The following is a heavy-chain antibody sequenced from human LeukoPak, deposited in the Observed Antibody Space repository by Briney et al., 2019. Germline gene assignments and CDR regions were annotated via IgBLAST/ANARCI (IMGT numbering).Heavy chain of an antibody. J-gene: IGHJ4*02. CDR3: TTDGVLLAPAVVSGRDY. D-gene: IGHD2-2*01. CDR1: GFTFSNAW. V-gene: IGHV3-15*01. Sequence: GGSLRLSCAASGFTFSNAWMSWVRQAPGKGLEWVGRIKSKTDGGTTDYAAPVKGRFTISRDDSKNTLYLQMNSLKTEDTAVYYCTTDGVLLAPAVVSGRDYWGQGTLVTVSS. CDR2: IKSKTDGGTT.